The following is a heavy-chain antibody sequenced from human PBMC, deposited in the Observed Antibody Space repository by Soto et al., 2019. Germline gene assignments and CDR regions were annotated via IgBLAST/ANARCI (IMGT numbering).Heavy chain of an antibody. J-gene: IGHJ3*02. D-gene: IGHD2-15*01. CDR2: ISGSGGST. Sequence: GGSLRLSCAASGFTFSSYAMSWVRQAPGKGLEWVSAISGSGGSTYYADSVKGRFTISRDNSKNTLYLQMNSLRAEDTAVYYCAKDRLYCSGGSCYPAPDAFDNWGQGTMVTVSS. V-gene: IGHV3-23*01. CDR1: GFTFSSYA. CDR3: AKDRLYCSGGSCYPAPDAFDN.